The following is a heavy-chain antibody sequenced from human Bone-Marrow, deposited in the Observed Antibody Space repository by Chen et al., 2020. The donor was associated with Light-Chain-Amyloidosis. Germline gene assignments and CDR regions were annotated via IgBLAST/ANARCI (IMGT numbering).Heavy chain of an antibody. Sequence: LQESGPGVGKPSETLSLTCPVPGGSIKTNSHHRGWVRQSPGRGLEWIGSLFHSGTPQYNVSFKSRATISVDTSKNQLSLTLNSVTAADTAVYYCTRLVITAGPDYYYYAMDVWGQGTTV. V-gene: IGHV4-39*01. CDR3: TRLVITAGPDYYYYAMDV. CDR1: GGSIKTNSHH. J-gene: IGHJ6*02. D-gene: IGHD6-19*01. CDR2: LFHSGTP.